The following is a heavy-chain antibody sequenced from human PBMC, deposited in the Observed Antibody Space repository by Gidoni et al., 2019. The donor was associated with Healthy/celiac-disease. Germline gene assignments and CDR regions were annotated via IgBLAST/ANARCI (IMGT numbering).Heavy chain of an antibody. CDR3: ARCTPDSSGYYRLDY. J-gene: IGHJ4*02. V-gene: IGHV5-51*01. D-gene: IGHD3-22*01. CDR2: MYPGYSDT. CDR1: GYSFTNYW. Sequence: EVQLVQSGAEVKKPGESLKISCKGSGYSFTNYWIGWVRQMPGKGLEWMGIMYPGYSDTRYSPSFQGQVTISADKAISTAYLQWSSLKASDTAMYYCARCTPDSSGYYRLDYWGQGTLVTVSS.